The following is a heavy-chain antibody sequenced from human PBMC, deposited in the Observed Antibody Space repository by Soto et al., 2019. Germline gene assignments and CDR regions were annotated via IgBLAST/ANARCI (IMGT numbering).Heavy chain of an antibody. J-gene: IGHJ4*02. CDR2: IDYNGVT. CDR3: GRVMIGTSRHTDSDY. Sequence: SETLSLTCSVSGAFISSRDYYWGWIRPTPGKGLEWIGNIDYNGVTYYNPSLKSRVTVSKDTSKNQFSLKVASVTAADTAIYYCGRVMIGTSRHTDSDYWGQGTQVTVSS. V-gene: IGHV4-39*01. CDR1: GAFISSRDYY. D-gene: IGHD2-2*01.